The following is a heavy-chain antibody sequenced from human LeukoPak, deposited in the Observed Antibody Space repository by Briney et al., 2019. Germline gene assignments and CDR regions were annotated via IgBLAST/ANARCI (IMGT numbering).Heavy chain of an antibody. Sequence: ASVKVSCKASGGTFSSYAISWVRQAPGRGLEWMGGIIPIFGTANYAQKFQGRVTITTDESTSTAYMELSSLRSEDTAVYYCARAGGSTDGYNLDYWGQGTLVTVSS. D-gene: IGHD5-24*01. J-gene: IGHJ4*02. CDR3: ARAGGSTDGYNLDY. CDR2: IIPIFGTA. V-gene: IGHV1-69*05. CDR1: GGTFSSYA.